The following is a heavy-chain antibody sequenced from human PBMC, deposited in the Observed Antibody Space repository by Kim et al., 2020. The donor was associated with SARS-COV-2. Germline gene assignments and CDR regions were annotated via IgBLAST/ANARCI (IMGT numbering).Heavy chain of an antibody. J-gene: IGHJ6*02. Sequence: GGSLRLSCAASGITFRNYAMTWVRQAPGKGLEWVSSITGTGGGTYYADPVKGRFTISRDNSNKTLFLQMNSLRPDDTAVYYCAKDTMAVTAGIGYYFGMDVWGQGTTVTVSS. CDR2: ITGTGGGT. D-gene: IGHD2-21*02. CDR1: GITFRNYA. V-gene: IGHV3-23*01. CDR3: AKDTMAVTAGIGYYFGMDV.